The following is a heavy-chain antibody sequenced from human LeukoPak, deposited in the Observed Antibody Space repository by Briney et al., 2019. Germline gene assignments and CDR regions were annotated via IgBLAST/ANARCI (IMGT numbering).Heavy chain of an antibody. CDR2: ISSSGSTI. CDR1: GFTFSSYE. J-gene: IGHJ5*02. V-gene: IGHV3-48*03. Sequence: GGSLRLSCAASGFTFSSYEMNWVRQAPGKGLEWVSYISSSGSTIYYADSVKGRFTISRDNAKNSLYLQMNSLRAEDTAVYYCARESPYYGSGRQFDPWGQGTLVTVSS. CDR3: ARESPYYGSGRQFDP. D-gene: IGHD3-10*01.